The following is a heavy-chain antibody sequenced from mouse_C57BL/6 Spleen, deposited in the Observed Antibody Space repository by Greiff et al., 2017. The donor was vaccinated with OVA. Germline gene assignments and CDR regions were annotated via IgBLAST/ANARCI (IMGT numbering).Heavy chain of an antibody. CDR3: ARVLYDYDEAWFAY. CDR1: GYSIPSGYY. CDR2: ISYDGSN. J-gene: IGHJ3*01. D-gene: IGHD2-4*01. V-gene: IGHV3-6*01. Sequence: ESGPGLVKPSQSLSLTCSVTGYSIPSGYYWNWIRQFPGNKLEWMGYISYDGSNNYNPSLKNRISITRETSKNQFFLKLNSVTTEDTATYYCARVLYDYDEAWFAYWGQGTLVTVSA.